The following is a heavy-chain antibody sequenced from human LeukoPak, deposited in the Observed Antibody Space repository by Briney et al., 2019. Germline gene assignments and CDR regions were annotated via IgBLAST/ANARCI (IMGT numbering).Heavy chain of an antibody. CDR2: IYYSGST. CDR1: GGSLSSSSYY. V-gene: IGHV4-39*01. D-gene: IGHD3-10*01. J-gene: IGHJ4*02. Sequence: SETLSLTCTVSGGSLSSSSYYWGWIRQPPGKGLEWIGSIYYSGSTYYNPSLKSRVTISVDTSKNQFSLKLSSVTAADTAVYYCASIAGGSGSYLSYWGQGTLVTVSS. CDR3: ASIAGGSGSYLSY.